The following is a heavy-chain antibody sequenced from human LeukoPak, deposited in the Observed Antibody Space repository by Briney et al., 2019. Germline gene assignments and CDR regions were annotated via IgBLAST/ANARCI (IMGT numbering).Heavy chain of an antibody. V-gene: IGHV3-11*06. J-gene: IGHJ1*01. CDR3: ASHIVATTEEYFQH. CDR2: ISSSSSYT. Sequence: PGGSLRLSCAASGFTFSDCYMSWIRQAPGKGLEWVSYISSSSSYTNYADSVKGRFTISRDNAKNSLYLQMNSLRAEDTAVYYCASHIVATTEEYFQHWGQGTLVTVSS. CDR1: GFTFSDCY. D-gene: IGHD5-12*01.